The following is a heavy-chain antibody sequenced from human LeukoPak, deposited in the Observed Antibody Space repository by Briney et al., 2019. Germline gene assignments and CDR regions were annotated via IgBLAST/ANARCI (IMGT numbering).Heavy chain of an antibody. D-gene: IGHD3-10*01. J-gene: IGHJ4*02. CDR3: AKGRQIEITMVHFDY. CDR1: GFNFSNYD. Sequence: GGSLRLSCAASGFNFSNYDMHWVRQATGKGLEWVSVIGTAGDTYYPGSVKGRFIISRENAKNSFFLQMNSLRAGDTAVYYCAKGRQIEITMVHFDYWGQGTLVTVSS. CDR2: IGTAGDT. V-gene: IGHV3-13*01.